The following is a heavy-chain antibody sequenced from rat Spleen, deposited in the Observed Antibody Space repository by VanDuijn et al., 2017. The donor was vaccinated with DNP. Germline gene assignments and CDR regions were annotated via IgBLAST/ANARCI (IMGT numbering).Heavy chain of an antibody. CDR1: GFTFSDYY. Sequence: EVQLVESGGGLVQPGRSLKLSCAASGFTFSDYYMAWVRQAPTKGLEWVAYISYDGTSTYNGDSVKGRFTISRDNAKSTLYLQMDSLRSEDTATYYCATHNYFDYWGQGVMVTVSS. V-gene: IGHV5-22*01. CDR3: ATHNYFDY. CDR2: ISYDGTST. J-gene: IGHJ2*01.